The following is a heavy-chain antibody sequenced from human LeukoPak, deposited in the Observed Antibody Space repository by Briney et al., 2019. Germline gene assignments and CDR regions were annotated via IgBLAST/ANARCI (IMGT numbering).Heavy chain of an antibody. V-gene: IGHV4-61*02. Sequence: NPSQTLSLTCTVSGGSISSGSYYWSWIRQPAGKGLEWIGRIYTSGSTNYNPSLKSRVTISVDTSKNQSSLKLSSVTAADTAVYYCARVPGYPDYYYYYYIDVWGKGTTVTVSS. D-gene: IGHD3-9*01. CDR1: GGSISSGSYY. J-gene: IGHJ6*03. CDR3: ARVPGYPDYYYYYYIDV. CDR2: IYTSGST.